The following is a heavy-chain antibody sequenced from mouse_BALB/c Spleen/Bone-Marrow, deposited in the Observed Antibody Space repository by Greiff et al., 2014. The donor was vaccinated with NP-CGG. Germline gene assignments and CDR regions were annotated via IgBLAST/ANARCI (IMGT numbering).Heavy chain of an antibody. CDR2: ISSGSSTI. CDR3: ARSDSSSGYFDY. D-gene: IGHD1-1*01. J-gene: IGHJ2*01. Sequence: EVKLMESGGGLVQPGGSRKLSCAASGFTFSSFGMHWVRQAPEKGLEWVAYISSGSSTIYYADTVMGRFTISRDNPKNTLFLQMTSLRSEDTAMYYCARSDSSSGYFDYWGQGTTLTVSS. V-gene: IGHV5-17*02. CDR1: GFTFSSFG.